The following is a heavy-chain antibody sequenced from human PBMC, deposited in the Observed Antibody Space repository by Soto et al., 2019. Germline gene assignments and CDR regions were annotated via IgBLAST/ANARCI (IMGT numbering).Heavy chain of an antibody. V-gene: IGHV4-61*01. CDR3: ARDGDCSSTSCYHYYYGMDV. CDR1: GGSVSSGSYY. J-gene: IGHJ6*02. CDR2: IYYSGST. Sequence: SETLSLTCTVSGGSVSSGSYYWSWIRQPPGKGLEWIGYIYYSGSTNYNPSLKSRVTISVDTSKNQFSLKLSSVTAADTAVYYCARDGDCSSTSCYHYYYGMDVWGQGTTVTVSS. D-gene: IGHD2-2*01.